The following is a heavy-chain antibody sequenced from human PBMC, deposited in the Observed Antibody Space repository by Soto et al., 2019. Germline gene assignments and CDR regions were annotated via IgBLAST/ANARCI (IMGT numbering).Heavy chain of an antibody. CDR1: GGTFSSYA. Sequence: QVQLVQSGAEVKKPGSSVKVSCKASGGTFSSYAISWVRQAPGQGLEWMGGIIPIFGTANYAQKFQGRVTITADESTSTAYMELSSLRSEDTAVYCCARVTDVQQWLVPYNWFDPWGQGTLVTVSS. V-gene: IGHV1-69*12. CDR3: ARVTDVQQWLVPYNWFDP. J-gene: IGHJ5*02. D-gene: IGHD6-19*01. CDR2: IIPIFGTA.